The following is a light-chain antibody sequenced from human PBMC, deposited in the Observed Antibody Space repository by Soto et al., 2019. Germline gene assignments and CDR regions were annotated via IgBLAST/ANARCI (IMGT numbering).Light chain of an antibody. CDR2: EVS. J-gene: IGLJ1*01. CDR3: SSYTTSSTYV. CDR1: SSDVGAYNY. Sequence: QSVLTQPASVSGSPGRSITISCTGTSSDVGAYNYVSWYQQHPGKAPKLTIYEVSNRPSGVSNRFSGSKSGNTASLTISGLQAEDEADYYCSSYTTSSTYVLGTGSRSP. V-gene: IGLV2-14*03.